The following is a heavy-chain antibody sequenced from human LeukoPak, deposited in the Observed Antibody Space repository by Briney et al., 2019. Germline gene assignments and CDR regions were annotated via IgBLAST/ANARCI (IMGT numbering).Heavy chain of an antibody. CDR2: ISDDGKYI. V-gene: IGHV3-21*04. D-gene: IGHD3-3*01. CDR1: GFRFTYYA. Sequence: GGSLRLSCAASGFRFTYYAMNWLRQAPGKGPEWISSISDDGKYIYYADSVNGRFPISSADANNSLSLQMNNLRAEDTDLYHCSRGSFGAAHNWFDPWGQGTLVIVSS. CDR3: SRGSFGAAHNWFDP. J-gene: IGHJ5*02.